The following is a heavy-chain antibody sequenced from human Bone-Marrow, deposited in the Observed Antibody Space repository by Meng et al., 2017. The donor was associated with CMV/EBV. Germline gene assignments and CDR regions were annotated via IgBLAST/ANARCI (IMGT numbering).Heavy chain of an antibody. V-gene: IGHV3-20*04. J-gene: IGHJ4*02. D-gene: IGHD3-3*01. CDR3: AGAFRGGYYTNDY. CDR1: GFMFDDYG. Sequence: GESLKISCAASGFMFDDYGMSWVRQAPGKGLEWVSGINWNGGSTDYADSVKGRFTISRDNAKNSVYIQMNSLRAEDTAVYYCAGAFRGGYYTNDYWGQGTLVTVSS. CDR2: INWNGGST.